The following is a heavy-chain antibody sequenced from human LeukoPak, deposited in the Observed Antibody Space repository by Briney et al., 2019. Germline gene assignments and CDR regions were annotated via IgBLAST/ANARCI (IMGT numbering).Heavy chain of an antibody. Sequence: GASLQISSKGSGYSINNYWIGCVRPTPGKGLEWMGIIYHADSDIRYSPSFQGQVTISADKSIITAYLQWSSLKASDTAMYYCARQEYCSGGSCYTWFDPWGQGTLVTVSS. CDR2: IYHADSDI. V-gene: IGHV5-51*01. CDR1: GYSINNYW. D-gene: IGHD2-15*01. J-gene: IGHJ5*02. CDR3: ARQEYCSGGSCYTWFDP.